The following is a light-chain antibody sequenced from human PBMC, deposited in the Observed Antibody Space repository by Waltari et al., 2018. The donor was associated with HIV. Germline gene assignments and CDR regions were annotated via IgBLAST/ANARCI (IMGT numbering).Light chain of an antibody. CDR1: MSVLYDANNKNY. CDR3: QQFYKIPWT. Sequence: DIVMTQSPGSLSVSEGGRATINCKSTMSVLYDANNKNYLAWYQQKPGQPPRLLLSWSSTRESGVSARFTGSGSGTDFTLTIDNVQSDDAAVYYCQQFYKIPWTFGQGTKVDI. V-gene: IGKV4-1*01. CDR2: WSS. J-gene: IGKJ1*01.